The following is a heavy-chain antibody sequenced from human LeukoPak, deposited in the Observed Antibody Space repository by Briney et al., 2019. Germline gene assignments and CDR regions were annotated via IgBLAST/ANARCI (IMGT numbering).Heavy chain of an antibody. Sequence: GGSLRLSCAASGFTFSSYAMSWVRQAPGKGLEWVSAISDSGGSTYYADSVKGRFTISRDNSKNTLYLQMNSLRAEDTAVYYCAKDQDIYDFWSGYYLAYDYWGQGTLVTVSS. CDR2: ISDSGGST. D-gene: IGHD3-3*01. CDR1: GFTFSSYA. J-gene: IGHJ4*02. V-gene: IGHV3-23*01. CDR3: AKDQDIYDFWSGYYLAYDY.